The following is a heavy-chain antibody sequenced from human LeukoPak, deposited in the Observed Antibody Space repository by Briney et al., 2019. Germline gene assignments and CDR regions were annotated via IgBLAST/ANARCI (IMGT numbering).Heavy chain of an antibody. J-gene: IGHJ6*02. Sequence: ASVTVSCTASGYTFTSYDINWVRQATGQGLEWMGWMNPNSGNTGYAQKFQGRVTMTRNTSISTAYMELSSLRSEDTAVYYCARGGGSGRLAPYYYYGMDVWGQGTTVTVSS. D-gene: IGHD3-10*01. V-gene: IGHV1-8*01. CDR3: ARGGGSGRLAPYYYYGMDV. CDR1: GYTFTSYD. CDR2: MNPNSGNT.